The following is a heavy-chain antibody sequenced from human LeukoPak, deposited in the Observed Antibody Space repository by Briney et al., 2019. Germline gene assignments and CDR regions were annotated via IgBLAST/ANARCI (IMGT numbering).Heavy chain of an antibody. Sequence: ASVKVSCKASGYTFTSYYMHWVRQAPGQGLEWMGIINPSGGSTSYAQKFQGRVTMTRDTSTSTVYMELSSLRSEDTAVYYCAGGQNYYDSSGYPTTAFDIWGQGTMVTVSS. CDR1: GYTFTSYY. V-gene: IGHV1-46*01. CDR3: AGGQNYYDSSGYPTTAFDI. D-gene: IGHD3-22*01. J-gene: IGHJ3*02. CDR2: INPSGGST.